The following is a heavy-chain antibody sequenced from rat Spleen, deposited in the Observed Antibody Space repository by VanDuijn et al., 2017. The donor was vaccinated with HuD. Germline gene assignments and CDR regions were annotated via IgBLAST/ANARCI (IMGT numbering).Heavy chain of an antibody. CDR3: TTDYYSSYWYFDF. D-gene: IGHD1-2*01. CDR1: GFTFSNYG. CDR2: ISTSGGST. V-gene: IGHV5-27*01. Sequence: EVELVESGGGLVQPGRSMKLSCAASGFTFSNYGMAWVRQAPTKGLEWVASISTSGGSTYYRDSVKGRFTISRDNAKSTLYLQMDSLRSEDTATYYCTTDYYSSYWYFDFWGPGTMVTVSS. J-gene: IGHJ1*01.